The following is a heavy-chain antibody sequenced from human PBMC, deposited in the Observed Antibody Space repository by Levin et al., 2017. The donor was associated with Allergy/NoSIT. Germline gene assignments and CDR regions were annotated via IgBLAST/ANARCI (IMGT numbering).Heavy chain of an antibody. J-gene: IGHJ4*02. CDR2: IKQDGSEK. CDR3: VRDMSPNYADFAD. D-gene: IGHD4-17*01. V-gene: IGHV3-7*01. Sequence: GESLKISCAASGFTFSTYWMNWVRQAPGKGLEWVANIKQDGSEKYYMGSLEGRFTISRDNAKNLLYLEMNNLRAEDTAVYYCVRDMSPNYADFADWGQGALVTVSS. CDR1: GFTFSTYW.